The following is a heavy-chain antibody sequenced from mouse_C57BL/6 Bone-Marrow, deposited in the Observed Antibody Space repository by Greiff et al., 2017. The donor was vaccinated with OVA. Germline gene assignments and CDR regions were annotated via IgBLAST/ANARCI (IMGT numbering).Heavy chain of an antibody. J-gene: IGHJ4*01. Sequence: EVKLMESGGGLVQPGGSLKLSCAASGFTFSDYYMYWVRQTPEKRLEWVAYISNGGGSTYSPDTVKGRFTISRDNAKNTLYLQRSRLKSEDTAMYYCARQGGLDDGYYGGYYYAMDYWGQGTSVTVSS. D-gene: IGHD2-3*01. V-gene: IGHV5-12*01. CDR2: ISNGGGST. CDR1: GFTFSDYY. CDR3: ARQGGLDDGYYGGYYYAMDY.